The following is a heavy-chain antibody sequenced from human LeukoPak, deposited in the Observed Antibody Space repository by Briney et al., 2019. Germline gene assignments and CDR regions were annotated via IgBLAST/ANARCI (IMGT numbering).Heavy chain of an antibody. J-gene: IGHJ4*02. V-gene: IGHV3-21*01. D-gene: IGHD3-16*01. CDR1: GFSFKSYS. CDR3: TRAWGPKHRGCRYFDY. Sequence: PGGSLRLSCAVAGFSFKSYSMTWVRQAPGKGLEWVSSISSNGSYIYYATSVKGRFTISRDNSKNSLYLQMNSLRADDTAVYYCTRAWGPKHRGCRYFDYWGQGTLVPVSS. CDR2: ISSNGSYI.